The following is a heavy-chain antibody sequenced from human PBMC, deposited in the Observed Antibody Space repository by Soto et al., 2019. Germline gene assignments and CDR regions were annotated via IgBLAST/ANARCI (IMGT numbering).Heavy chain of an antibody. Sequence: SGPTLVNPTQTLTLTCTFSGFSPSTSGVGVGWIRQPPGKALEWLALIYWDDDKRYSPSLKSRLTITKDTSKNQVVLTMTNMDPVDTATYYCAHSLYDYVWGPNWFDPWGQGTLVPVSS. J-gene: IGHJ5*02. CDR2: IYWDDDK. CDR1: GFSPSTSGVG. V-gene: IGHV2-5*02. D-gene: IGHD3-16*01. CDR3: AHSLYDYVWGPNWFDP.